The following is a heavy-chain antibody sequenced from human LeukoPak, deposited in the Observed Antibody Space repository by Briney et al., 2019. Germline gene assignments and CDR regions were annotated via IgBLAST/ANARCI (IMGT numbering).Heavy chain of an antibody. CDR3: ARVSLRFLEWLLGY. D-gene: IGHD3-3*01. V-gene: IGHV3-9*01. Sequence: GGSLRLSCAASGFTFDDYAMHWVRQAPGKGLEWVSGISWNSGSIGYADSVKGRFTISRDNSKNTLYLQMNSLRAEDTAVYYCARVSLRFLEWLLGYWGQGTLVTVSS. CDR1: GFTFDDYA. CDR2: ISWNSGSI. J-gene: IGHJ4*02.